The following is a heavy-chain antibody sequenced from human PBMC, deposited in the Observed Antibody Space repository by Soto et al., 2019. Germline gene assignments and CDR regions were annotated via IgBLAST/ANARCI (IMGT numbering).Heavy chain of an antibody. CDR2: IYYSGST. Sequence: SETLSLTCTVSGGSISSGDYYWSWIRQPPGKGLEWIGYIYYSGSTYYNPSLKSRVTISVDTSKNQFSLKLSSVTAADTAVYYCARGETTVTRIDYWGQGTLVTVSS. CDR3: ARGETTVTRIDY. D-gene: IGHD4-17*01. V-gene: IGHV4-30-4*01. CDR1: GGSISSGDYY. J-gene: IGHJ4*02.